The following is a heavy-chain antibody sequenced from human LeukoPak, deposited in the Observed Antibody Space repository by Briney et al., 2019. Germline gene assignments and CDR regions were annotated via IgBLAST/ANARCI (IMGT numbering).Heavy chain of an antibody. D-gene: IGHD2-21*02. CDR1: GGSFCGYY. CDR3: ATSTPYCGGDCYPYFDY. V-gene: IGHV4-59*01. CDR2: IYYSGST. Sequence: KPSETLSLTCAVYGGSFCGYYWSWIRQPPGKGLEWIGYIYYSGSTNYNPSLKSRVIISVDTSKNQFSLKLSSVTAADTAVYYCATSTPYCGGDCYPYFDYWGQGTLVTVSS. J-gene: IGHJ4*02.